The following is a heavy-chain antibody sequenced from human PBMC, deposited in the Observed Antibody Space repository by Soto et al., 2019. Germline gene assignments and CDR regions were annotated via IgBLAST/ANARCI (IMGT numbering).Heavy chain of an antibody. CDR2: ISYDGSNK. J-gene: IGHJ4*02. CDR3: AKDSAPTDYYDSSGYNDY. CDR1: GFTFSSYG. V-gene: IGHV3-30*18. D-gene: IGHD3-22*01. Sequence: QPGGSLRLSCAASGFTFSSYGMHWVRQAPGKGLEWVAVISYDGSNKYYADSVKGRFTISRDNSKNTLYLQMNSLRAEDTAVYYCAKDSAPTDYYDSSGYNDYWGQGTLVTVSS.